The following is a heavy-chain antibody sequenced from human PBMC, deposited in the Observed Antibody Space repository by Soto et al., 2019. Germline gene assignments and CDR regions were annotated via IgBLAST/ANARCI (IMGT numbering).Heavy chain of an antibody. V-gene: IGHV3-30*14. D-gene: IGHD3-9*01. J-gene: IGHJ4*02. Sequence: PGGSLRLSCAGSGVTFRCYAVHWVRQTPGKGLEWVTVISDDGSKTYYADSVKGRFSVSRDDSTNMVFLQMSSLRSEDTAVYNCARAYQLTYYFDDWGPGTPVTVSS. CDR3: ARAYQLTYYFDD. CDR2: ISDDGSKT. CDR1: GVTFRCYA.